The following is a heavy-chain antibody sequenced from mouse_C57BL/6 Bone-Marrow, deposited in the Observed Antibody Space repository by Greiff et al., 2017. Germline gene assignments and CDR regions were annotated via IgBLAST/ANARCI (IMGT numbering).Heavy chain of an antibody. CDR1: GFTFSDYY. D-gene: IGHD2-3*01. CDR3: ARQGWLLYAMDY. V-gene: IGHV5-12*01. CDR2: ISNGGGST. Sequence: EVKLQESGGGLVQPGGSLKLSCAASGFTFSDYYMYWVSQTPEKRLEWVAYISNGGGSTYYPDTVKGRFTLPRDHAKNTLYLQLSRLKSEDTAMYYCARQGWLLYAMDYWGQGTSVTVSA. J-gene: IGHJ4*01.